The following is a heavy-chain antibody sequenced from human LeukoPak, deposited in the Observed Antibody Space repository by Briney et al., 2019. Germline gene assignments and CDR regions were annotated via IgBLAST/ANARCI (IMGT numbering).Heavy chain of an antibody. CDR3: ARLYLDIVVVPAAMYPVDY. J-gene: IGHJ4*02. CDR2: IDPSDSYT. V-gene: IGHV5-10-1*01. CDR1: GYSFTSYW. D-gene: IGHD2-2*01. Sequence: GESLRISCKGSGYSFTSYWISWVRQMPGKGLEWMGRIDPSDSYTNYSPSFQGHVTISADKSISTAYLQWSSLKASDTAMYYCARLYLDIVVVPAAMYPVDYWGQGTLVTVSS.